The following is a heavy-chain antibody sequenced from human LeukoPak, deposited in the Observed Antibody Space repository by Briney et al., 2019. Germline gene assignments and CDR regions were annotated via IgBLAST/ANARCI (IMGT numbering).Heavy chain of an antibody. D-gene: IGHD1-26*01. Sequence: GGSLRLSCAASGFTFSSYAMSWFRQAPGKGLERVSTISGSGGSTYYADSVKGRFTISRDNSKNSLYLQMSSLRAEDTALYYCAKVVGATTRGYFDYWGQGTLVTVSS. J-gene: IGHJ4*02. CDR1: GFTFSSYA. CDR3: AKVVGATTRGYFDY. V-gene: IGHV3-23*01. CDR2: ISGSGGST.